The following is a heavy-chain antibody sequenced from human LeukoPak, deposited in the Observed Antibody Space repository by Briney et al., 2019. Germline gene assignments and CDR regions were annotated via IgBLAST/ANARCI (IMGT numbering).Heavy chain of an antibody. Sequence: GGSLRLSCAASGFTFSSYGMHWVRQAPGKGLEWVAVISYDGTNKYYADSVKGRFTISRDNSKNTLYLQINSLRAEDTAVYYCAKSQQWLVPVFSFDDWGQGTLVTVSS. D-gene: IGHD6-19*01. CDR2: ISYDGTNK. V-gene: IGHV3-30*18. CDR3: AKSQQWLVPVFSFDD. J-gene: IGHJ4*02. CDR1: GFTFSSYG.